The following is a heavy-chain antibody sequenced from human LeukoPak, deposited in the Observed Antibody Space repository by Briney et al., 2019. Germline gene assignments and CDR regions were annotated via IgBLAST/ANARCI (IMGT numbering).Heavy chain of an antibody. J-gene: IGHJ4*02. CDR3: ARSSNGVYIQ. Sequence: GGSLRLSCVASGFTFRNYYMHWVRQVPGKGLVWVSRISGDGSSIFYADAVKGRFTISRDNAKNSLYVQMNSLRADDSAVYYCARSSNGVYIQWGQGTLVTVSS. V-gene: IGHV3-74*01. CDR2: ISGDGSSI. D-gene: IGHD2-8*01. CDR1: GFTFRNYY.